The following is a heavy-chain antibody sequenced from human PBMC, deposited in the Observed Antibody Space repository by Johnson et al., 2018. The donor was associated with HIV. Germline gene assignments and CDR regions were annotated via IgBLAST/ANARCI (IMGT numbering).Heavy chain of an antibody. Sequence: VQLVESGGGLVQPGGSLRLSCAASGFTVSSNYMSWVRQAPGKGLEWVSVIYSGGSTYYADYVKDRFTISRDNSKNTLYLQMNSLRAEDTAVYYCARGRDGYNADAFDIWGQGTMVTVSS. CDR1: GFTVSSNY. CDR3: ARGRDGYNADAFDI. V-gene: IGHV3-66*01. CDR2: IYSGGST. D-gene: IGHD5-24*01. J-gene: IGHJ3*02.